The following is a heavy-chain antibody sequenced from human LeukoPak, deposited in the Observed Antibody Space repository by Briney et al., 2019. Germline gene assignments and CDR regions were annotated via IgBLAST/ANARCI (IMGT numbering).Heavy chain of an antibody. Sequence: GRSLRLSCAASGFTFSSYAMHWVRQAPGEGLEWVAVISYDGTNKYYADSVKGRFTISRDNSKNTLYLQMNSLRAEDTAVYYCAREVLNTGDYFDYWGQGTLVTVSS. V-gene: IGHV3-30-3*01. D-gene: IGHD1/OR15-1a*01. J-gene: IGHJ4*02. CDR2: ISYDGTNK. CDR1: GFTFSSYA. CDR3: AREVLNTGDYFDY.